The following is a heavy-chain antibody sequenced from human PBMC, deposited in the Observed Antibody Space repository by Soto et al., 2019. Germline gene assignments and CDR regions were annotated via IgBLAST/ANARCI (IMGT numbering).Heavy chain of an antibody. CDR3: ARHRITMVRGVISSGETDY. D-gene: IGHD3-10*01. CDR2: IYYSGST. J-gene: IGHJ4*02. CDR1: GGSISSSSYY. V-gene: IGHV4-39*01. Sequence: QLQLQESGPGLVKPSETLSLTCTVSGGSISSSSYYWGWIRQPPGKGLEWIGSIYYSGSTYYNPSLKSRVTISVDTSKNQFSLKLSSVTAADTAVYYCARHRITMVRGVISSGETDYWGQGTLVTVSS.